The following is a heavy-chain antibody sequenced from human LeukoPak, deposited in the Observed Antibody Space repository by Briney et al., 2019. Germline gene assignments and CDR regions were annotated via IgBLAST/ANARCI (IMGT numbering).Heavy chain of an antibody. CDR2: INHSGST. CDR3: AVGYCSGGSCSFDY. D-gene: IGHD2-15*01. Sequence: KPSETLSPTCAVYGGSFSGYYWSWIRQPPGKGLEWIGEINHSGSTNYNPSLKSRVTISVDTSKNQFSLKLSSVTAADTAVYYCAVGYCSGGSCSFDYWGQGTLVTVSS. V-gene: IGHV4-34*01. CDR1: GGSFSGYY. J-gene: IGHJ4*02.